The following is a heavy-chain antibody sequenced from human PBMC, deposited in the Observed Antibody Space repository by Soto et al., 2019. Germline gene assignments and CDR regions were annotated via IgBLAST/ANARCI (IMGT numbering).Heavy chain of an antibody. D-gene: IGHD6-25*01. CDR2: ISHSGST. V-gene: IGHV4-59*01. J-gene: IGHJ4*02. CDR3: ARVSSAQFDS. Sequence: PSETLSLTCTVSGGSISNYYWSWIRQPPGKGLEWIGYISHSGSTAYNPSLRSRLTISVDTPKNQFSLKLSSVTAADTAFYFCARVSSAQFDSWAQGTLVTVSS. CDR1: GGSISNYY.